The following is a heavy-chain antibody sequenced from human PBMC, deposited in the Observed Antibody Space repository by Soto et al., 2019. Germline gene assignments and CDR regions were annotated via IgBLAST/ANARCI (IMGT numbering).Heavy chain of an antibody. CDR1: GYSFTGHY. CDR3: ARGDSDYCSSPSCSDYFYMDV. J-gene: IGHJ6*03. CDR2: INPDTGGT. D-gene: IGHD2-2*01. V-gene: IGHV1-2*02. Sequence: QVQLVQSGAEMRKPGASVKVSCKTSGYSFTGHYMHWVRQAPGHGLEWLGWINPDTGGTIYAQKFQGRVTMTRDTSITTAYMELSRLTSDDTAVYYCARGDSDYCSSPSCSDYFYMDVWGKGTTVTVSS.